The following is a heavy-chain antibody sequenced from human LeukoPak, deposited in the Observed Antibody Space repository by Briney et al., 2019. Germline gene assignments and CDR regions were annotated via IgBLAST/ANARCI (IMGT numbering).Heavy chain of an antibody. V-gene: IGHV3-48*01. D-gene: IGHD1-26*01. CDR3: ARAGTSGSYFVYFQH. CDR2: ISSSSSTI. J-gene: IGHJ1*01. CDR1: GFTFSSYE. Sequence: GGSLRLSCAASGFTFSSYEMNWVRQAPGKGLEWVSYISSSSSTIYYADSVKGRFTISRDNAKNSLYLQMNSLRAEDTAVYYCARAGTSGSYFVYFQHWGQGTLVTVSS.